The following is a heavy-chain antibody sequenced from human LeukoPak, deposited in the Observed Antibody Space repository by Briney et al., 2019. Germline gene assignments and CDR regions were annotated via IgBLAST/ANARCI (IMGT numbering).Heavy chain of an antibody. D-gene: IGHD3-3*01. CDR1: GYTFTSYG. CDR2: ISGYNGNT. V-gene: IGHV1-18*01. CDR3: AKEKLRFYYFDY. Sequence: GASVNVSCKASGYTFTSYGISWVRQAPGQGLEWMGWISGYNGNTHYAQKVQGRVTMTTDTSTSTVYMELRGLRSDDTAVYYCAKEKLRFYYFDYWGQGTLVTVSS. J-gene: IGHJ4*02.